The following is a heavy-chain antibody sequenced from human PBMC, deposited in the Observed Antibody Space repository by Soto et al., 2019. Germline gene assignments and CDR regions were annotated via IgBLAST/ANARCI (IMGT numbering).Heavy chain of an antibody. CDR1: GYTFTDSA. V-gene: IGHV1-3*01. CDR2: MNAGVGNT. J-gene: IGHJ4*02. CDR3: ARDTGYTFGSLNY. Sequence: HVELVQSGADVKKPGASVTISCKASGYTFTDSALHWVRQAPGQRLAWMGWMNAGVGNTLYSQKFQGRITITRDTSASTAYMELNSLKSEDTAIYYCARDTGYTFGSLNYWGPGTLVTVSS. D-gene: IGHD5-18*01.